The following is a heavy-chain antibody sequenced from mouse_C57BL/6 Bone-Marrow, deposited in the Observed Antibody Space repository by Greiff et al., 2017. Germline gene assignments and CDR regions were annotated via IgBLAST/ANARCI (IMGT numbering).Heavy chain of an antibody. CDR2: IYPSDSET. V-gene: IGHV1-61*01. J-gene: IGHJ1*03. CDR3: ARPYGNYRGWYFDV. Sequence: QVQLQQSGAELVRPGSSVKLSCKASGYTFTSYWMDWVKQRPGQGLEWIGNIYPSDSETHYNQKFKDKATLTVDKSSSTAYMQLSSLTSEDSAVYDCARPYGNYRGWYFDVWGTGTTVTVSS. CDR1: GYTFTSYW. D-gene: IGHD2-1*01.